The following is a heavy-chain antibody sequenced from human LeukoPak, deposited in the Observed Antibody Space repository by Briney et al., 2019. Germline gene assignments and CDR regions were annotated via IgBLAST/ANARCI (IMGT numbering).Heavy chain of an antibody. D-gene: IGHD3-16*02. CDR3: ARDFVDGSYDYVWGSYRPRYYFDY. CDR1: GGSISSYY. CDR2: IYYSGST. V-gene: IGHV4-59*12. Sequence: PSETLSLTCTVSGGSISSYYWSWIRQPPGKGLEWIGYIYYSGSTNYNPSLKSRVTISVDTSKNQFSLKLSSVTAADTAVYYCARDFVDGSYDYVWGSYRPRYYFDYWGQGTLVTVSS. J-gene: IGHJ4*02.